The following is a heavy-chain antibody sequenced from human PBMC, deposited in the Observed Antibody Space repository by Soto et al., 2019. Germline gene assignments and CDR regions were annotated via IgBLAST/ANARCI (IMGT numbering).Heavy chain of an antibody. Sequence: ASVKVSCKASGYTFTSYGISWVRQAPGQGLEWMGWISAYNGNTNYAQKLQGRVTMTTDTSTSTAYMELRSLRSDDTAVYYCARDSPSSGYNDAFDIWGQGTLVTVSS. CDR1: GYTFTSYG. CDR3: ARDSPSSGYNDAFDI. CDR2: ISAYNGNT. J-gene: IGHJ3*02. V-gene: IGHV1-18*01. D-gene: IGHD3-22*01.